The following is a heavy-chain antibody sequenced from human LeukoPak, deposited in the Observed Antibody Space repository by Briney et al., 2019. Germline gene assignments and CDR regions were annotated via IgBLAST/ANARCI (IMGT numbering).Heavy chain of an antibody. J-gene: IGHJ4*02. CDR3: ARSSYCSGGSCYNFDY. CDR1: GGSISSYY. V-gene: IGHV4-59*01. Sequence: SETLSLTCTVSGGSISSYYWSWIRQPPGKGLEWIGYIYYSGSTNYNPSLKSRVTISVDTSKNQFSLKLSSVTAADTAVYYCARSSYCSGGSCYNFDYWGRGTLVTVSS. CDR2: IYYSGST. D-gene: IGHD2-15*01.